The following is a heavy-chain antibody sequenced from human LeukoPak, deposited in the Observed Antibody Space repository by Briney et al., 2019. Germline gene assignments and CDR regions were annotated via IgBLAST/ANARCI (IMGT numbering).Heavy chain of an antibody. CDR1: GLTFSSYW. J-gene: IGHJ4*02. CDR2: INSDGSSP. D-gene: IGHD6-19*01. V-gene: IGHV3-74*01. CDR3: AKDRTQGSGWYLIFDY. Sequence: PGGSLRLSCAASGLTFSSYWMHWVRQAPGKGLVWVSRINSDGSSPSYADSLKGRFTISRDASKNTLYLQMDSLRAEDTAVYFCAKDRTQGSGWYLIFDYWSQGTLVTVSS.